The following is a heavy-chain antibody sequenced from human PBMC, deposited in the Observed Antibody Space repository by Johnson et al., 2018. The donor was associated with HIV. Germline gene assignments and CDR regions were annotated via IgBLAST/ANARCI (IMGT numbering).Heavy chain of an antibody. CDR3: ASGSWELSEDAFHI. Sequence: VQLVESGGGLVQPGGSLRLACAVSGFTVSINYMSWVRQAPGKGLEWVSVIYSAGSTNYADSVKGRFTISRDNSNNTLYLLMNSLRAEDTAVYYCASGSWELSEDAFHIWGQGTIVTVSS. CDR2: IYSAGST. J-gene: IGHJ3*02. V-gene: IGHV3-66*01. D-gene: IGHD1-26*01. CDR1: GFTVSINY.